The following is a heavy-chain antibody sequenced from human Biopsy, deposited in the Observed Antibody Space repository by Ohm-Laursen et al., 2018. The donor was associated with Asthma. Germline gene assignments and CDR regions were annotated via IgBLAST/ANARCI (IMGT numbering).Heavy chain of an antibody. CDR2: VNTGNGDT. V-gene: IGHV1-3*04. D-gene: IGHD3-9*01. CDR1: GYNFISFA. Sequence: ASVKVSCKASGYNFISFAIHWVRQAPGQRLEWMGRVNTGNGDTKYSQKFQGRVTITRDTSASTAYMELRSLRSEDTTTYYCARTYYDFLTGQVKDVFGVWGQGTMVTVSS. CDR3: ARTYYDFLTGQVKDVFGV. J-gene: IGHJ3*01.